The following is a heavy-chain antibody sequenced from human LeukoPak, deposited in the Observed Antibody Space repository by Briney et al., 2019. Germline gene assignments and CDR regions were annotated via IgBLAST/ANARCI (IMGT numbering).Heavy chain of an antibody. CDR1: GYTFTTYF. V-gene: IGHV1-46*01. D-gene: IGHD4-17*01. CDR3: ARAMSYGANDY. J-gene: IGHJ4*02. Sequence: ASVKVSCKASGYTFTTYFIHWVRQAPGHGLEWLGIINTSGGGTIYAQQFQGRVTMTRDTSTSTVYMELSTLRSEDTAVYYCARAMSYGANDYWGQGTLVTVSS. CDR2: INTSGGGT.